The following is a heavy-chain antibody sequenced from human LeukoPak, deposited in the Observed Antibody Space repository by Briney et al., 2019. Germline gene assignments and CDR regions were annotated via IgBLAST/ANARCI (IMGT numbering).Heavy chain of an antibody. V-gene: IGHV3-74*01. D-gene: IGHD1-26*01. CDR1: GYTFSSYW. Sequence: GGSLRLSCAASGYTFSSYWMHWVRQAPGKGLVWVSRINSDGSSTSYADSVKGRFTISRDNAKNTLYLQMNSLRAEDTAVYYCARRGSSVGRSYYSFDYWGQGTLVTVSS. J-gene: IGHJ4*02. CDR3: ARRGSSVGRSYYSFDY. CDR2: INSDGSST.